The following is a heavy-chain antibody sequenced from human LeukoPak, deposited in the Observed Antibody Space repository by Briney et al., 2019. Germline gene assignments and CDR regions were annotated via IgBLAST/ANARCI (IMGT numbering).Heavy chain of an antibody. D-gene: IGHD3-3*01. J-gene: IGHJ4*02. Sequence: ASVKVSCKASGYTFTSYGISWVRQAPGQGLEWMGWISAYSGNTNYAQKLQGRVTMTRDTSTSTAYMELRSLRYDDTAVYYCARGGGVVVFDYWGQGTLVTVSS. CDR3: ARGGGVVVFDY. CDR1: GYTFTSYG. V-gene: IGHV1-18*01. CDR2: ISAYSGNT.